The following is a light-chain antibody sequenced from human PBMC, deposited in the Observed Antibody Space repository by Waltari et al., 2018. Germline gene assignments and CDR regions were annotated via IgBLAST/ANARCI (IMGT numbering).Light chain of an antibody. CDR1: QSVDNS. Sequence: EVVMTQSPGTLSLPPGETATLSCRASQSVDNSLAWYQQKIGQAPSLLIYGASNRAADIPDRFSASGYGTEFTLTIRSLQSEDFAVYYCQQYETWPRTFGQGTKLEI. J-gene: IGKJ2*01. V-gene: IGKV3D-15*01. CDR3: QQYETWPRT. CDR2: GAS.